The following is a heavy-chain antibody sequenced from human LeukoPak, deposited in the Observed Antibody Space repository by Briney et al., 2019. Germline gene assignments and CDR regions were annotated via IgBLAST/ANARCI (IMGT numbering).Heavy chain of an antibody. Sequence: GRSLRLSCAASGFMFSRFGMHWVRQVPGKGLEWLAIIWYDGYKKYYADSVKGRFTVSRDNSKKMLYLEMNSLRAEDTAVHYCASTQGYNYTWYMAALDIWGQGTMVTVSP. V-gene: IGHV3-33*01. CDR1: GFMFSRFG. CDR3: ASTQGYNYTWYMAALDI. J-gene: IGHJ3*02. D-gene: IGHD1-20*01. CDR2: IWYDGYKK.